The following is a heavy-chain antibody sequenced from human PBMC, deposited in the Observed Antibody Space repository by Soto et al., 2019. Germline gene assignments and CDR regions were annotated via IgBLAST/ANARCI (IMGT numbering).Heavy chain of an antibody. CDR1: GFTFSTYA. CDR3: AKTPWGRVSAGLDKYYFDY. Sequence: EVQLLESGGGLVQPGGSLRLSCAASGFTFSTYAMTWVRQAPGKGLEWVSGISGSAGSTYYADSVKGRFTISRDNSKNTLYLQMNSLRAEDTAVYYCAKTPWGRVSAGLDKYYFDYWGQGTLVTVSS. CDR2: ISGSAGST. D-gene: IGHD6-13*01. V-gene: IGHV3-23*01. J-gene: IGHJ4*02.